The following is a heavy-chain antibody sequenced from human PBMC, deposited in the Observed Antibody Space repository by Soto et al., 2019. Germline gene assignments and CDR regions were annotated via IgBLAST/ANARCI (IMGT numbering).Heavy chain of an antibody. CDR1: GGSISSSNW. V-gene: IGHV4-4*02. D-gene: IGHD1-7*01. Sequence: SETLSLTCAVSGGSISSSNWWSWVRQPPGKGLEWIGEIYHSGSTNYNPSLKSRVTISVDKSKNQFSLKLSSVTAADTAVYYCAARDLTGTSYGMDAWGQGTTVPVSS. CDR2: IYHSGST. CDR3: AARDLTGTSYGMDA. J-gene: IGHJ6*02.